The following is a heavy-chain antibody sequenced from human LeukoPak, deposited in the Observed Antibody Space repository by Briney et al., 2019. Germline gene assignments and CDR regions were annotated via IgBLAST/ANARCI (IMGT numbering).Heavy chain of an antibody. CDR2: ISSSSSYI. CDR3: ARSPGGPITMIVVAEAAFDI. V-gene: IGHV3-21*01. Sequence: PGGSLRLSCAASGFTFSSYSMNWVRQAPGKGLECVSSISSSSSYIYYADSVKGRFTISRDNAKNSLYLQMNSLRAEDTAVYYCARSPGGPITMIVVAEAAFDIWGQGTMVTVSS. CDR1: GFTFSSYS. D-gene: IGHD3-22*01. J-gene: IGHJ3*02.